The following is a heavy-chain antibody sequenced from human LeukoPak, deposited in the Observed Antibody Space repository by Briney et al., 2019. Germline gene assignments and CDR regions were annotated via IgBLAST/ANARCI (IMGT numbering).Heavy chain of an antibody. CDR2: ISDRGSRT. J-gene: IGHJ4*02. CDR1: GFTFSNHA. D-gene: IGHD3-22*01. CDR3: AKRGVVIRVILVGFHKEAYYFDS. Sequence: GGSLRLSCAASGFTFSNHAMSWVRQAPGKGLEWVAGISDRGSRTNYADSVKGRFTISTDHPKNTLYLQMNSLRAEDTAVYFCAKRGVVIRVILVGFHKEAYYFDSWGQGALVTVSS. V-gene: IGHV3-23*01.